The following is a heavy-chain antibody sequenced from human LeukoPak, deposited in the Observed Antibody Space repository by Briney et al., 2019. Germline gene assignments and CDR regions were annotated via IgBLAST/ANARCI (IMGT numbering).Heavy chain of an antibody. CDR3: GRDSHAYCSGGSCYYYYGMDV. J-gene: IGHJ6*02. D-gene: IGHD2-15*01. CDR1: RFSLTRYG. CDR2: ISYDGSNK. V-gene: IGHV3-30*03. Sequence: GGSLRLSCVASRFSLTRYGMAWVRQAPGGGLEWVAVISYDGSNKYYADSVKGRFTISRDNSKNTLYLQMNSLRAEDTAVDYCGRDSHAYCSGGSCYYYYGMDVWGQGTTVTVSS.